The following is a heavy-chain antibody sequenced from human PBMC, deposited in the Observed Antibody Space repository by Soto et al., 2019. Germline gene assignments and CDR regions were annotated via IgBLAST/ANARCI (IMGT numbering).Heavy chain of an antibody. D-gene: IGHD2-15*01. J-gene: IGHJ6*02. CDR2: ISYGGSHK. Sequence: GGSLRLSCAASGFTFSNFAMYWVRQAPGKGLEWVTVISYGGSHKYYADSVKGRFTISRDNSKNTLYLQMNNLRAEDSAVYFCARDYSYQRAMDVWGQGTTVTVS. CDR1: GFTFSNFA. CDR3: ARDYSYQRAMDV. V-gene: IGHV3-30-3*01.